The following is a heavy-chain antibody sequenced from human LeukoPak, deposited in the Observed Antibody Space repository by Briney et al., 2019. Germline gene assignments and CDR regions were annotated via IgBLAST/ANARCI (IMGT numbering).Heavy chain of an antibody. V-gene: IGHV4-34*01. Sequence: PSETLSLTCAVYGGSFSGYYWSWLRQPPGKGLEWIGEINHSGSTNYNPSLKSRVTISVDTSKNQFSLKLSSVTAADTAVYYCARGRPLLWFGESPDYWGQGTLVTVSS. CDR2: INHSGST. J-gene: IGHJ4*02. CDR3: ARGRPLLWFGESPDY. D-gene: IGHD3-10*01. CDR1: GGSFSGYY.